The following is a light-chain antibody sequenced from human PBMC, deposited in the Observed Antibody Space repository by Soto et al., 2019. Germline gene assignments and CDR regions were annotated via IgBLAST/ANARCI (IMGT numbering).Light chain of an antibody. V-gene: IGKV2-24*01. Sequence: DIVLTQTPLSSPVTLGQPASISGRSSQSLLHSDGNTYLSWLQQRPGQPPRLLIYKTSNRFSGVPDRFSGSGAGTDFTLKISRVEAEDVGVYYCMQATQYPPYTFGQGTKLEI. CDR1: QSLLHSDGNTY. J-gene: IGKJ2*01. CDR3: MQATQYPPYT. CDR2: KTS.